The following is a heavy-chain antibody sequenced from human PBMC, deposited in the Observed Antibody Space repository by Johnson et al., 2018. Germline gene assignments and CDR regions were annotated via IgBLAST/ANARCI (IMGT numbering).Heavy chain of an antibody. CDR1: GFTFSSYV. D-gene: IGHD1-26*01. V-gene: IGHV3-33*01. CDR2: IWYDGSNK. J-gene: IGHJ3*01. CDR3: SRWGTYSGSLGNIF. Sequence: QVQLVESGGGVVQPGRSLRLSCAASGFTFSSYVMHWVSQAPGKGLEWVAVIWYDGSNKYYADSVKGRFTISRDNSKKTLYLQMNSRRAEDRAVYYCSRWGTYSGSLGNIFWGQGTMVTVSS.